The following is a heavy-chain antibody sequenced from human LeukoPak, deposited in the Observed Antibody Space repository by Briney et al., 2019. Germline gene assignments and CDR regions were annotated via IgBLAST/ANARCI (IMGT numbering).Heavy chain of an antibody. D-gene: IGHD3-10*01. CDR1: GYTFTGYY. J-gene: IGHJ4*02. CDR2: INPNSGGT. V-gene: IGHV1-2*02. CDR3: ARDHYAAMGFGESPVDY. Sequence: ASVKVSCKASGYTFTGYYMHWVRQAPGQGLEWMGWINPNSGGTNYAQKFQGRVTMTRDTSTSTAYMELRSLRSDDTAVYYCARDHYAAMGFGESPVDYWGQGTLVTVSS.